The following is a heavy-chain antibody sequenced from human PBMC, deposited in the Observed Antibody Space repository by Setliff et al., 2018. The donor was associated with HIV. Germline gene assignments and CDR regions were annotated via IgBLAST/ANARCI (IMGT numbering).Heavy chain of an antibody. D-gene: IGHD4-17*01. CDR1: GYSFINYA. Sequence: ASVKVSCKASGYSFINYAINWVRQAPGQGLQWMGWINTQTGSPTYAQAFTGRFVFSVDSTVTTAYLQISGLKADDTAVYYCARALYGEYGGDLNWLDPWGRGTLVTVS. CDR2: INTQTGSP. CDR3: ARALYGEYGGDLNWLDP. J-gene: IGHJ5*02. V-gene: IGHV7-4-1*02.